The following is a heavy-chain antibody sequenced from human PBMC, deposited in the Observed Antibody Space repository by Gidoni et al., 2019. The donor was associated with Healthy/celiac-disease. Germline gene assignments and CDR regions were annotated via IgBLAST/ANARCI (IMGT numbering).Heavy chain of an antibody. J-gene: IGHJ5*02. D-gene: IGHD2-15*01. CDR3: ARLYWVVAATRTEYNWFDP. CDR1: GGSTSSVCYY. CDR2: IYYSGST. V-gene: IGHV4-39*01. Sequence: QLQLQESGPGLVQPSETLSLTCTVSGGSTSSVCYYWAWIRQPPGKGLEWIGSIYYSGSTYYNPSLKSRVTISVDTSKNQFSLKLSSVTAADTAVYYGARLYWVVAATRTEYNWFDPWGQGTLVTVSS.